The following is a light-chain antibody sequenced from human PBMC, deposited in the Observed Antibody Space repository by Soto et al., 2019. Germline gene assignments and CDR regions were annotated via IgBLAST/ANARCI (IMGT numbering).Light chain of an antibody. J-gene: IGKJ4*01. CDR1: QGISSW. Sequence: DIQMTQSPSFVSASVGDRVTITCRASQGISSWLAWYQHRPGRAPKLLIHAASNLESGVPSRFSGSGSGTDFTLTISSLRPEDFATYYCQQTTSFPLTFGGGTKVEIK. V-gene: IGKV1-12*01. CDR2: AAS. CDR3: QQTTSFPLT.